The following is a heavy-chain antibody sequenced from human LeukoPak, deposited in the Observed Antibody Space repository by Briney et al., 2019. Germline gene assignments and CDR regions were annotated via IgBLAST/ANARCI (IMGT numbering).Heavy chain of an antibody. CDR1: GFTFSIYS. CDR3: ARKTITPDY. J-gene: IGHJ4*02. Sequence: GGSLRLSCVASGFTFSIYSMNWVRQAPGKGLEWVSYISSSSSTKYYADSVKGRFIISRDNAKNSLYLQMNSLRAEDTAVYYCARKTITPDYWGQGPLVTVSS. D-gene: IGHD1-20*01. CDR2: ISSSSSTK. V-gene: IGHV3-48*01.